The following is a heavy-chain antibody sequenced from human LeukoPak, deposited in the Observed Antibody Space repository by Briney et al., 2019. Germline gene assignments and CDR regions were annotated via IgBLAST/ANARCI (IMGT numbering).Heavy chain of an antibody. V-gene: IGHV4-30-2*01. CDR2: IYHSGNT. J-gene: IGHJ3*02. D-gene: IGHD2-2*01. Sequence: SEPLSLTCAVSGGSIISGGYSWSWIRQPPGKGLEWIGYIYHSGNTYYNPSLKSRVTISVDRSKNQFSLKLSSVTAADTAVYYCARGALYCSSTSCPQQAFDIWGQGTMVTVSS. CDR3: ARGALYCSSTSCPQQAFDI. CDR1: GGSIISGGYS.